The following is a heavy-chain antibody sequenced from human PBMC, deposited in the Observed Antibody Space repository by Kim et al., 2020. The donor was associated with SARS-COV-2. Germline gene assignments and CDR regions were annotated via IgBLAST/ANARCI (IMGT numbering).Heavy chain of an antibody. Sequence: GGSLRLSCVASGLTLNPHIIHWVRQAPGKGLEWVAAISFDGSKYYADSVKGRLTISRDNSESTVFLQMSSLRPDDTAVYYCAREGGTSGRCGYFDCWGEGTLGTVSS. CDR3: AREGGTSGRCGYFDC. CDR1: GLTLNPHI. J-gene: IGHJ4*02. V-gene: IGHV3-30*03. CDR2: ISFDGSK. D-gene: IGHD2-15*01.